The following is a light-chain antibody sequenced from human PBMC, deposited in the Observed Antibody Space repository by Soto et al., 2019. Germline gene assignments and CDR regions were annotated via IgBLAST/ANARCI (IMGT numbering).Light chain of an antibody. J-gene: IGKJ3*01. V-gene: IGKV4-1*01. Sequence: DIVMTQSPDSLAVSLGERATINCKSTQSVFYSTNIKNYLAWYQQKPGQPPKLLINWASARESGVPDRFSGSGSGTDFTLTISTLQAEDVAVYYCQQFYGTPFTFGPGTKVDIK. CDR3: QQFYGTPFT. CDR2: WAS. CDR1: QSVFYSTNIKNY.